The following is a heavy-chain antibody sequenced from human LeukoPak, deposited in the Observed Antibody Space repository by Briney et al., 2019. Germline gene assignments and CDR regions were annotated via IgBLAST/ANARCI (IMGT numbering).Heavy chain of an antibody. Sequence: GGSLRLSCAASGFTFSSYAMHWVRQAPGKGLEWVAVISYDGSNKYYADSVKGRFTISRDNSKNTLYLQMNSLRAEDTAVYYCARSPVYYGDYALYYYYGMDVWGQGTTVTVSS. V-gene: IGHV3-30*14. D-gene: IGHD4-17*01. J-gene: IGHJ6*02. CDR3: ARSPVYYGDYALYYYYGMDV. CDR2: ISYDGSNK. CDR1: GFTFSSYA.